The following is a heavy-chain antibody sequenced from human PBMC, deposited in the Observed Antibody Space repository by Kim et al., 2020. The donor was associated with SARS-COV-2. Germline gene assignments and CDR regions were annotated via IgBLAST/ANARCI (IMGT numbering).Heavy chain of an antibody. CDR3: AKGFYDSSGYYPLLPLNWFDP. V-gene: IGHV3-9*01. Sequence: GGSLRLSCAASGFTFDDYAMHWVRQAPGKGLEWVSGISWNSGSIGYADSVKGRFTISRDNAKNSLYLQMNSLRAEDTALYYCAKGFYDSSGYYPLLPLNWFDPWGQGTLVTVSS. CDR2: ISWNSGSI. D-gene: IGHD3-22*01. J-gene: IGHJ5*02. CDR1: GFTFDDYA.